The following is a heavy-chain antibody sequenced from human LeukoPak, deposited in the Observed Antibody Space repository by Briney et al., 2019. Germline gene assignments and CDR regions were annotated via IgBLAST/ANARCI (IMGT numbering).Heavy chain of an antibody. CDR1: GFTFCSYW. V-gene: IGHV3-74*01. CDR3: VSSYCSGGSCYSASGY. D-gene: IGHD2-15*01. J-gene: IGHJ4*02. CDR2: INDDGSST. Sequence: GGSLRLSCAASGFTFCSYWMHWVLQAPGKGLLWVSSINDDGSSTSYADSVKGRFTISRDNAKNTLYLQMNSLRAEDTAVYYCVSSYCSGGSCYSASGYWGQGTLVTVSS.